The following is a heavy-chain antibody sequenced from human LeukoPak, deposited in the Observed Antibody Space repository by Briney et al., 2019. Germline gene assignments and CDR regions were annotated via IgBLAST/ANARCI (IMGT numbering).Heavy chain of an antibody. CDR1: GGTFSSYA. CDR2: IFPIFATA. J-gene: IGHJ4*02. D-gene: IGHD1-26*01. CDR3: ARESGSYEAYFDY. V-gene: IGHV1-69*13. Sequence: ASVKDSCKASGGTFSSYAISWVRQAPGQGLEWMGRIFPIFATANYAQKFQGRVTITADESTSTAYMELSSLRSEDTAVYYCARESGSYEAYFDYWGQGTLVTVSS.